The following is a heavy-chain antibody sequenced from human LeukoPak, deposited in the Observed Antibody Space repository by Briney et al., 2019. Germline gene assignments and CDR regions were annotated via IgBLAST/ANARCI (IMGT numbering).Heavy chain of an antibody. CDR1: GFTFRDYV. Sequence: GGSLRLSCAASGFTFRDYVINWVRQAPGKGLEWVSSISPSGDSTYYAGSVRGRFALSRDNSKNTVYFQMNSLRAEDTAIYYCAQDWPSAVTTTPGFWGQGTMVIVSS. CDR2: ISPSGDST. V-gene: IGHV3-23*01. CDR3: AQDWPSAVTTTPGF. J-gene: IGHJ3*01. D-gene: IGHD4-17*01.